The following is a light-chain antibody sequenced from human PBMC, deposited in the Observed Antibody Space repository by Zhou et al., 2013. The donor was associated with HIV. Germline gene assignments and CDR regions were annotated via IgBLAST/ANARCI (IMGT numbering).Light chain of an antibody. CDR1: QSISGSY. CDR2: DTS. CDR3: QQNNDRPRT. J-gene: IGKJ2*01. V-gene: IGKV3-15*01. Sequence: EIVLTQSPDTLSLSPGERATLSCRASQSISGSYLAWYQQKPGQAPRLLIYDTSTRAAGIPARFSGSGSGTEFTLTISSMQSEDFAVYYCQQNNDRPRTFGQGTKLEIK.